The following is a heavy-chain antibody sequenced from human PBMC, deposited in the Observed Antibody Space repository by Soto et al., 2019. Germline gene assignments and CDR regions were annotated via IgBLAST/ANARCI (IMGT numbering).Heavy chain of an antibody. J-gene: IGHJ4*02. CDR1: GYSFTYVY. D-gene: IGHD3-22*01. Sequence: TSVTVPCKDSGYSFTYVYLHWVRQAPGQALEWMGWITPFNVNTKYAQKCQDRVTFTGDTSLNTAYMELSSLRSDDTAMFYCASGRYDASGYFDYWGQGTLVTVSS. CDR2: ITPFNVNT. V-gene: IGHV1-45*02. CDR3: ASGRYDASGYFDY.